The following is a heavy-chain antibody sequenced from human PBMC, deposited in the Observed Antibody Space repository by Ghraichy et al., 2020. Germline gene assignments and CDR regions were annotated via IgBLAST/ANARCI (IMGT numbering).Heavy chain of an antibody. CDR1: GGSFSGYY. V-gene: IGHV4-34*01. D-gene: IGHD6-19*01. CDR2: INHSGST. CDR3: ARGGAVPPHYYYYYGMDV. J-gene: IGHJ6*02. Sequence: SQTLSLTCAVYGGSFSGYYWSWIRQPPGKGLEWNGEINHSGSTNYNPSLKSRVTISVDTSKNQFSLKLSSVTAADTAVYYCARGGAVPPHYYYYYGMDVWGQGTTVTVSS.